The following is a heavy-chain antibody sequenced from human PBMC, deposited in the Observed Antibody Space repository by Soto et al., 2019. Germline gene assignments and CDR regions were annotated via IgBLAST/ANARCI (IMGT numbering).Heavy chain of an antibody. CDR1: GFSLPTDRVG. Sequence: QITLKESGPTLVKPTQTLTLTCTFSGFSLPTDRVGVGWIRQPPGKALEWLAVIYWDDSKTYRPSLKSRLTITKDTSKTQEALTMTDMDPVDTATYYCAHAYGGRSLYWGQGTLVTVSS. J-gene: IGHJ4*02. D-gene: IGHD1-26*01. CDR2: IYWDDSK. V-gene: IGHV2-5*02. CDR3: AHAYGGRSLY.